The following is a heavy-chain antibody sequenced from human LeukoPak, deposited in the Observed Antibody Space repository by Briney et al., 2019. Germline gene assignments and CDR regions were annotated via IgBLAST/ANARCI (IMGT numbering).Heavy chain of an antibody. D-gene: IGHD2-21*01. CDR1: GFAFSNYG. Sequence: GGSLRLSCATSGFAFSNYGMSWVRQAPGKGLEWVSHISDGGSRTYYADSVKGRFTISRDDSKNTLYLQVNSLRAEDTAVYYRAKAPYCRDTACPPYWGQGTLVTVSS. CDR2: ISDGGSRT. V-gene: IGHV3-23*01. J-gene: IGHJ4*02. CDR3: AKAPYCRDTACPPY.